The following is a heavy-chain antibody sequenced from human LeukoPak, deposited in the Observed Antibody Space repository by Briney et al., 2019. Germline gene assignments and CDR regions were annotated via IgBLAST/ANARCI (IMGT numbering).Heavy chain of an antibody. D-gene: IGHD3-22*01. Sequence: ASVKVSCKASGYTFTSYGISWVRQAPGQGLEWMGWISAYNGNTNYAQKLQGRVTMTTDTSTSTAYMELGSLRSDDTAVYYCARKLYDSSRYGQTYYFDYWGQGTLVTVSS. CDR3: ARKLYDSSRYGQTYYFDY. J-gene: IGHJ4*02. CDR2: ISAYNGNT. V-gene: IGHV1-18*01. CDR1: GYTFTSYG.